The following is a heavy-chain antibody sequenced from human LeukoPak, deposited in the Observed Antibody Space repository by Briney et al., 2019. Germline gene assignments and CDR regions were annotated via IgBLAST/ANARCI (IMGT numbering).Heavy chain of an antibody. CDR3: VSDPITMIRGVIIEGFDP. CDR1: XYTFTXXP. Sequence: XCXXSXYTFTXXPVHWVRHAPGQRLEWMGWINTGNGNTMYSQNFQGRVTFTRDTSANTAYMELSSLRSEDTAVFYCVSDPITMIRGVIIEGFDPWGQGTLVTVSS. J-gene: IGHJ5*02. D-gene: IGHD3-10*01. CDR2: INTGNGNT. V-gene: IGHV1-3*04.